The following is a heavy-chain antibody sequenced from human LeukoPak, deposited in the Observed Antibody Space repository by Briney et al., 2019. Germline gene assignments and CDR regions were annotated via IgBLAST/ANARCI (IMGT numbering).Heavy chain of an antibody. Sequence: GGSLRLSCAASGFTVSSNYMSWVRQAPGKGLEWVSVIYSGGSTYYADSVKGRFTISRDNSKNTLYLQMNSLRAEDTAVYYCARGSPAAYYCDSSGPRMAPPLGYGMDVWGQGTTVTVSS. CDR3: ARGSPAAYYCDSSGPRMAPPLGYGMDV. D-gene: IGHD3-22*01. CDR2: IYSGGST. J-gene: IGHJ6*02. CDR1: GFTVSSNY. V-gene: IGHV3-66*01.